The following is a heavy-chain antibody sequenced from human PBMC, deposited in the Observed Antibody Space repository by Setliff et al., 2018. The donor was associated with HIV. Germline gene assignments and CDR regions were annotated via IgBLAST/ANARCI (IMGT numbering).Heavy chain of an antibody. CDR1: GFTFGDYA. V-gene: IGHV3-49*04. Sequence: LRLSCTASGFTFGDYAMSWVRQAPGKGLEWVGFIRSKAYGGTTEYAASVKDRFTVSRDDSKSIAYLQINSLKTEDTAMYYCTRDKGYAFDIWGQGTMVTVSS. J-gene: IGHJ3*02. CDR2: IRSKAYGGTT. CDR3: TRDKGYAFDI. D-gene: IGHD5-18*01.